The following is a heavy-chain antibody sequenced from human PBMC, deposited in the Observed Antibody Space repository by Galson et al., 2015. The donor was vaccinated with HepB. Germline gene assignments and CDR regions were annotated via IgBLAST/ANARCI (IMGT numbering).Heavy chain of an antibody. CDR3: ARGEADIVVVPAPSNAFDI. D-gene: IGHD2-2*01. J-gene: IGHJ3*02. CDR2: IYSGGST. CDR1: GFTVSSNY. V-gene: IGHV3-53*01. Sequence: SLRLSCAASGFTVSSNYMSWVRQAPGKGLEWVSVIYSGGSTYYADSVKGRFTISRDNSKNTLYLQMNSLRAEDTAVYYCARGEADIVVVPAPSNAFDIWGQGTMVTVSS.